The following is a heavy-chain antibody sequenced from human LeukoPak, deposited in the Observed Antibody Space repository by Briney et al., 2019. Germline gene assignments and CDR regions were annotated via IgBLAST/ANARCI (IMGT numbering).Heavy chain of an antibody. Sequence: SETLSLTCTVSGYSISSGYSWGWIRQPPGKGLEWIGTIYHSGRTYYNPSLKSRVTISADTSKNQFSLRLNSVTAADTAVYYCARDLGQWLVKYYFDYWGQGTLVTVSS. CDR2: IYHSGRT. CDR1: GYSISSGYS. D-gene: IGHD6-19*01. CDR3: ARDLGQWLVKYYFDY. V-gene: IGHV4-38-2*02. J-gene: IGHJ4*02.